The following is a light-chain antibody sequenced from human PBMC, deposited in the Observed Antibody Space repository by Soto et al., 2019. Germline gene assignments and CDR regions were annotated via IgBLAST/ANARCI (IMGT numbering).Light chain of an antibody. CDR1: QNIGTS. Sequence: DIQMTQSPSSLSVSVGDRVTITCRASQNIGTSLNWYQMKLGRAPTLLIYSASTLQSGAPSRFSGGGSGTDFTLTINSLQPEDFATYSCPQSYNAPYTFGQGTMLEIK. CDR2: SAS. V-gene: IGKV1-39*01. J-gene: IGKJ2*01. CDR3: PQSYNAPYT.